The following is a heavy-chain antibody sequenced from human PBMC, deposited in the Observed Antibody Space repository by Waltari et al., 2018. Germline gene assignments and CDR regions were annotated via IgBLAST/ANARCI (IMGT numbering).Heavy chain of an antibody. D-gene: IGHD2-15*01. CDR1: GYTLTELS. J-gene: IGHJ4*02. Sequence: QVQLVQSGAEVQKPGASVKVSCQVSGYTLTELSMHWVRQAPGKGLEWMGGFDPEDGETIYAQKFQGRVTMTEDTSTDTAYMELSSLRSEDTAVYYCATGSGGRFRIPYWGQGTLVTVSS. CDR3: ATGSGGRFRIPY. CDR2: FDPEDGET. V-gene: IGHV1-24*01.